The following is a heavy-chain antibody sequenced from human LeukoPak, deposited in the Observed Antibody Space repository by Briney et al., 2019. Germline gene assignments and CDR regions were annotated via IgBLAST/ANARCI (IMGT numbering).Heavy chain of an antibody. V-gene: IGHV3-21*01. CDR1: GFTFNSYS. CDR3: ARDSSRYYYDSSGYHDY. Sequence: PGGSPRLSCAASGFTFNSYSMNWVRQAPGKGLEWVSSISSSSSYIYYADSVKGRFTISRDNAKNSLYLQTNSLRAEDTAVYYCARDSSRYYYDSSGYHDYWGQGTLVTVSS. D-gene: IGHD3-22*01. CDR2: ISSSSSYI. J-gene: IGHJ4*02.